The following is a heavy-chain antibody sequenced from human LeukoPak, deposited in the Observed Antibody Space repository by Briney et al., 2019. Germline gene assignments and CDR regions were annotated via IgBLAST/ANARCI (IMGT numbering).Heavy chain of an antibody. CDR3: ARVGRVVVPAAMHYYYYGMDV. D-gene: IGHD2-2*01. V-gene: IGHV4-34*01. Sequence: SETLSLTCAVYGGSFSGYYWSWIRQPPGKGLEWIGEINHSGSTNYNPSLKGRVTISVDTSKNQFSLKLSSVTAADTAVYYCARVGRVVVPAAMHYYYYGMDVWGQGTTVTVSS. CDR2: INHSGST. CDR1: GGSFSGYY. J-gene: IGHJ6*02.